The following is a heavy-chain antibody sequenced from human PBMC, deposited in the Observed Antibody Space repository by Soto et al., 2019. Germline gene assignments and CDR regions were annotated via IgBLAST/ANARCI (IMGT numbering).Heavy chain of an antibody. CDR1: GYTFTGYW. CDR2: IYPSDSDT. Sequence: ESLKISCQGSGYTFTGYWIGWVRQMPGKGLEWMGIIYPSDSDTRYSPSFQGQVTISADRSINTAYLQWSSLKASDTAMYYCVVQQTLTWVNARGQGTPGAGSP. V-gene: IGHV5-51*01. D-gene: IGHD6-13*01. CDR3: VVQQTLTWVNA. J-gene: IGHJ5*02.